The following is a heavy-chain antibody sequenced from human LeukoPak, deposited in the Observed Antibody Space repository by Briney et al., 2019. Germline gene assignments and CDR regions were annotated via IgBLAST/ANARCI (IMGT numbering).Heavy chain of an antibody. Sequence: PGGSLRLSCGASGFTFSTYDMNWVRQAPGKGLEWVSSISSSGTYISYADSLKGRFTISRDNAKNSLYLQMNSLRAEDTAVYYCARARKDSAVTPYYYAMDVWGQGTTVTVSS. CDR2: ISSSGTYI. J-gene: IGHJ6*02. CDR1: GFTFSTYD. CDR3: ARARKDSAVTPYYYAMDV. V-gene: IGHV3-21*01. D-gene: IGHD1-26*01.